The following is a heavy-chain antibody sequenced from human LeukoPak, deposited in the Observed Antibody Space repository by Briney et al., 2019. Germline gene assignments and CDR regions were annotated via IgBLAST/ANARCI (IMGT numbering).Heavy chain of an antibody. V-gene: IGHV1-2*02. J-gene: IGHJ6*02. Sequence: ASVKVSCKASGYTFTGYYMHWVRQAPGQGREWMGWINPNSGGTNYAQKFQGRVTMTRDTSISTAYMELSRLRSDDTAVYYCARDSVRGVIIGMDVWGQGTTVTVSS. CDR1: GYTFTGYY. CDR3: ARDSVRGVIIGMDV. CDR2: INPNSGGT. D-gene: IGHD3-10*01.